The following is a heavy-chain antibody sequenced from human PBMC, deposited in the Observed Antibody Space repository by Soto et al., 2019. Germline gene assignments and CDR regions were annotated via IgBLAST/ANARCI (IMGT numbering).Heavy chain of an antibody. CDR1: GFNFSTYG. D-gene: IGHD3-10*01. J-gene: IGHJ6*02. Sequence: GGSLRLSCAASGFNFSTYGMHWVRQAPGKGLEWVALIAYDGSNKNYADSVKGRFTISRDNFKNTLYLQMNSLRVEDTAVYYCAKDEVRTPSLYAMDVWGQGTTVTVS. CDR3: AKDEVRTPSLYAMDV. CDR2: IAYDGSNK. V-gene: IGHV3-30*18.